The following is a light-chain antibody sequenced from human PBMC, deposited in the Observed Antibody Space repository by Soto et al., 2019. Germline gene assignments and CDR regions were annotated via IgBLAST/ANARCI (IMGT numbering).Light chain of an antibody. Sequence: QPVLTQPPSVSGTPGQRVTISCSGSGSNIGSNSVNWYQQVPGTAPKLLIYSNNERPSGVPDRFSGSKSGTSASLAISGLQSEDEAAYNCAAWDDSLNAYVFGTGTKLTVL. CDR3: AAWDDSLNAYV. CDR1: GSNIGSNS. CDR2: SNN. V-gene: IGLV1-44*01. J-gene: IGLJ1*01.